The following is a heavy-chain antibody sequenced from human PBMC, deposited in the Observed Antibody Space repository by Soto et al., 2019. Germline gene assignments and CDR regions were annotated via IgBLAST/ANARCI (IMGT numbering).Heavy chain of an antibody. CDR2: VRNDGSFT. CDR1: GFTFSTYW. J-gene: IGHJ4*02. CDR3: ATARLCSGGSCSYRLDY. D-gene: IGHD2-15*01. Sequence: GGSLRLSCAASGFTFSTYWMHWVRQGPGKGLVWVSHVRNDGSFTTYADSVKGRFTISRDNARNTLYLQMNSLRAEDTAIYYCATARLCSGGSCSYRLDYWGQGALVTVSS. V-gene: IGHV3-74*01.